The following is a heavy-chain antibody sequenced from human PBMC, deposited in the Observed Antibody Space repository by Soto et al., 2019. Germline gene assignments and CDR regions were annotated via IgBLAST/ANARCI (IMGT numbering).Heavy chain of an antibody. J-gene: IGHJ4*02. CDR1: GFTFSSYS. CDR2: ISTSSSTI. CDR3: ARVIDYGDYLSFDY. V-gene: IGHV3-48*01. D-gene: IGHD4-17*01. Sequence: EVRLVESGGGLVQPGGSLRLSCAASGFTFSSYSINWVRQAPGKGLEWVSYISTSSSTIYYADSVKGRFTISRDNAKSSLFLQMNSLRAEDTAVYYCARVIDYGDYLSFDYWGQGTLVTVSS.